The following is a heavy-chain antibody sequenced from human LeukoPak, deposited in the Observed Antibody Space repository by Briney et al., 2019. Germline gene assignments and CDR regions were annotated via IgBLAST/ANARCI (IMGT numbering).Heavy chain of an antibody. CDR1: GFTFSSYW. Sequence: GGSLRLSCAASGFTFSSYWMSWVRQALGKGLEWVANIKQDGSEKYYVDSVKGRFTISRDNAKNSLYLQMNSLRAEDTAVYYCARSFTPYYYDSSGYYYFDYWGQGTLVTVSS. D-gene: IGHD3-22*01. CDR2: IKQDGSEK. J-gene: IGHJ4*02. V-gene: IGHV3-7*01. CDR3: ARSFTPYYYDSSGYYYFDY.